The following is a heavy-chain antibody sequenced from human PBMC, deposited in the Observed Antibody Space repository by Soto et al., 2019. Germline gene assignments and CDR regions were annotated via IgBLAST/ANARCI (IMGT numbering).Heavy chain of an antibody. CDR2: IYYSGST. J-gene: IGHJ4*02. Sequence: QLQLQESGPGLVKPSETLSLTCTVSGGSISSSSYYWGWIRQPPGKGLEWIGSIYYSGSTYYNPSHKVRVTIPVDTSKTQSSLTLSSVTAEDPSVYYCARLTVTGSGNFDYWGQRTLVIVSS. CDR3: ARLTVTGSGNFDY. D-gene: IGHD4-17*01. CDR1: GGSISSSSYY. V-gene: IGHV4-39*01.